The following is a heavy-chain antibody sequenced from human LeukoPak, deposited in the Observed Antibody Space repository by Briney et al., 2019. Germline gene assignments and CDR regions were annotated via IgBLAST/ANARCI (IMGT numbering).Heavy chain of an antibody. D-gene: IGHD3-22*01. CDR2: INPNSGGT. Sequence: ASVKVSCKASGYTFTGSYMHWVRQAPGQGLEWMGWINPNSGGTNYAQMFQGRVTMTRDTSISTAYMELSRLKSDDTAVYYCAKYYYDSYEGYYFDYWGQGTLVTVSP. J-gene: IGHJ4*02. V-gene: IGHV1-2*02. CDR1: GYTFTGSY. CDR3: AKYYYDSYEGYYFDY.